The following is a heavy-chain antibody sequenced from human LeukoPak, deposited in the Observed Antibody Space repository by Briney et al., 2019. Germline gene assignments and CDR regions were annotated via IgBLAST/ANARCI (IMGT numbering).Heavy chain of an antibody. D-gene: IGHD3-3*01. V-gene: IGHV3-23*01. CDR1: GLSSSSYA. CDR2: ISGSGGTT. CDR3: ARDLYADFWSGSVDY. J-gene: IGHJ4*02. Sequence: CLSHSCVKSGLSSSSYATGWVRQAAGKGMEWVSGISGSGGTTYYAGSVKGRFTISRDISKNTLCLQMSSLRAGDTAVYYCARDLYADFWSGSVDYWGRGALVTVSS.